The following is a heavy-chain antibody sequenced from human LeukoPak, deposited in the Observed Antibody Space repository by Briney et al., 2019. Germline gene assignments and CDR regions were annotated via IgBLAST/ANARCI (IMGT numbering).Heavy chain of an antibody. V-gene: IGHV4-59*08. J-gene: IGHJ6*03. CDR1: GGSISSYY. Sequence: PSETLSLTCTVSGGSISSYYWSWIRQPPGKGLEWIGYIYYSGSTNYNPSLKSRVTISVDTSKNQFSLKLSSVTAAEAAVYYRARQYYYYYMDVWGKGTTVTVSS. CDR2: IYYSGST. CDR3: ARQYYYYYMDV.